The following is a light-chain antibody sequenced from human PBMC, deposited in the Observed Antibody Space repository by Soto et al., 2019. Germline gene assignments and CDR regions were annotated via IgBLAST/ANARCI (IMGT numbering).Light chain of an antibody. Sequence: EIVMTQSAATLSVSPGGSATLSCMASQSLSSNFLAWYQQKPGQAPRLLIYDSSTRATGFPDRFSGSGSGTDFTLTISRLEPEDFAVYYCQQYGSSGTFGQGTKVDIK. J-gene: IGKJ1*01. CDR3: QQYGSSGT. CDR1: QSLSSNF. V-gene: IGKV3-20*01. CDR2: DSS.